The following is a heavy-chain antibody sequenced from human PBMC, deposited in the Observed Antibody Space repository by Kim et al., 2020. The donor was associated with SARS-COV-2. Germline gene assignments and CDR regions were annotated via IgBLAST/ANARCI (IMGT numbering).Heavy chain of an antibody. D-gene: IGHD3-10*01. J-gene: IGHJ4*02. CDR1: GGSISPYY. V-gene: IGHV4-59*01. Sequence: SETLSLTCTVSGGSISPYYWTWIRQPPGKGLDWIGYIFSSGTTNYNPSLKSRLTISIDTSKNQFSLKLNSVTAADTAVYYCARGGVYFDSWGQGSLVTVSS. CDR3: ARGGVYFDS. CDR2: IFSSGTT.